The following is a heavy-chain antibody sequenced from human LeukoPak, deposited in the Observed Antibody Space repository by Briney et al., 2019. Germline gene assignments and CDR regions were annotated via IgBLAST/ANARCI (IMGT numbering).Heavy chain of an antibody. Sequence: PSETLSLICAVYGGSFSGYYWSWIRQPPGKGLEWIGEINHSGSTNYNPSLKSRVTISVDTSKNQFSLKLSSVTAADTAVYYCASSGEDIVVVPAAIKARYYYYMDVWGKGTTVTVSS. J-gene: IGHJ6*03. CDR1: GGSFSGYY. D-gene: IGHD2-2*02. V-gene: IGHV4-34*01. CDR3: ASSGEDIVVVPAAIKARYYYYMDV. CDR2: INHSGST.